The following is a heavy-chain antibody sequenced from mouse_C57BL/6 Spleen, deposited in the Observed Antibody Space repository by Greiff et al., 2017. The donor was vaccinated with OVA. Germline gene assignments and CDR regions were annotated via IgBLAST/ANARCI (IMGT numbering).Heavy chain of an antibody. J-gene: IGHJ2*01. CDR3: ARSLTTVEAPNFDY. D-gene: IGHD1-1*01. V-gene: IGHV1-19*01. CDR2: INPYNGGT. Sequence: VQLQQSGPVLVKPGASVKMSCKASGYTFTDYYMNWVKQSHGKSLEWIGVINPYNGGTSYNQKFKGKATLTVDKSSSTAYMELNSLTSEDAAVYYCARSLTTVEAPNFDYWGQGTTLTVSS. CDR1: GYTFTDYY.